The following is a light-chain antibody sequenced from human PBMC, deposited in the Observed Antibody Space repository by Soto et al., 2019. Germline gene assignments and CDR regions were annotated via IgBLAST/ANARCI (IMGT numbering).Light chain of an antibody. CDR3: QHRSSWPFT. V-gene: IGKV3-11*01. Sequence: EIVLTQSPATLSLSPGERATLSCRASETVNSYLAWYQQKPGQAPRLHIYDVSKRATGIPARFSGSGSGTDFTLAISSLEPDDFAVYYCQHRSSWPFTFGPGTKVEIK. CDR1: ETVNSY. CDR2: DVS. J-gene: IGKJ3*01.